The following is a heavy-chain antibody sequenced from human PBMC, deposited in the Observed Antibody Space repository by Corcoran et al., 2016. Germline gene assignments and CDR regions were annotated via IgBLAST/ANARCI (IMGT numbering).Heavy chain of an antibody. V-gene: IGHV3-33*01. D-gene: IGHD6-13*01. J-gene: IGHJ5*02. CDR1: GFTFSSYG. CDR3: AREHSSSLSGESYNWFDP. CDR2: IFYDGSNE. Sequence: QVHLVESGGGVVQPGRSLRLSCVASGFTFSSYGMHWVRQAPGKGLEWVAVIFYDGSNEYYADSVKGRFTISRENFKNTLYLQMNSLRAEDTAVYYCAREHSSSLSGESYNWFDPWGQGTLVTVSS.